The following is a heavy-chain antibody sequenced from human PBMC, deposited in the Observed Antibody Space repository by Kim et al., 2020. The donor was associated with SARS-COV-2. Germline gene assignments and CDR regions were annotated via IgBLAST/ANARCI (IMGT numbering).Heavy chain of an antibody. CDR2: IKSKTDGGTT. CDR1: GFTFTNAW. J-gene: IGHJ6*02. D-gene: IGHD5-12*01. V-gene: IGHV3-15*01. CDR3: TTQYSGYDLDYYYGMDV. Sequence: GGSLRLSCAASGFTFTNAWMSWVRQAPGKGLEWVGRIKSKTDGGTTDYAAPVKGRFTISRDDSKTTLYLQMNSLKTEDTAVYYCTTQYSGYDLDYYYGMDVWGQGTTVTVSS.